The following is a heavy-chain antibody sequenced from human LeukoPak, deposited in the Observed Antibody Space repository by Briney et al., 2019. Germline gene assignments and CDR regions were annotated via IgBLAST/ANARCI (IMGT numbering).Heavy chain of an antibody. D-gene: IGHD6-19*01. CDR1: GYTLTGYY. CDR2: IKSNSGGT. CDR3: ARPGATTGYSSGWYSY. J-gene: IGHJ4*02. Sequence: SVKVSCKASGYTLTGYYMHWVRQAPGQGLEWMGWIKSNSGGTNYAQKFQGRVTMTRDTSISTAYMELSRLRSDDTAVYYCARPGATTGYSSGWYSYWGQGTLVTVSS. V-gene: IGHV1-2*02.